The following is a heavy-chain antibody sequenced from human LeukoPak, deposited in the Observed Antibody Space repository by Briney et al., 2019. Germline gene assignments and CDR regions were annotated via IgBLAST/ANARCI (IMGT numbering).Heavy chain of an antibody. Sequence: GGSLRLSCATSGFTFRSHGMHWVRQAPGKGLEWVAVIWYDGSSKFYVDSVKGRFTISRDNSKNTLYLQMNSLRAEDTAVYYCAKDQREYEQVGYYFHHWGQGTLVTVSS. D-gene: IGHD1-26*01. CDR2: IWYDGSSK. V-gene: IGHV3-33*03. CDR1: GFTFRSHG. CDR3: AKDQREYEQVGYYFHH. J-gene: IGHJ1*01.